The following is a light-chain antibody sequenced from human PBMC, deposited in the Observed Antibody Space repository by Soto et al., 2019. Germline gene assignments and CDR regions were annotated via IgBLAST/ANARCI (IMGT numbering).Light chain of an antibody. Sequence: SYELTQPPSVSVAPGKTARITCGGNNIGTKSVHWYQQKPGQAPVLVIYYESDRPSGIPERISGSNSENTATLTISRVEAGDEADYYCQVWDSSSDHPGVFGGGTKVTVL. CDR2: YES. V-gene: IGLV3-21*04. CDR1: NIGTKS. J-gene: IGLJ2*01. CDR3: QVWDSSSDHPGV.